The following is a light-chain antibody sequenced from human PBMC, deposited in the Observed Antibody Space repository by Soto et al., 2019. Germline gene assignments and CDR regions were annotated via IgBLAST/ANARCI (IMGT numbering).Light chain of an antibody. J-gene: IGKJ4*01. CDR2: WAA. V-gene: IGKV4-1*01. Sequence: DIVMTQSPDSLAVSLGERATINCKSSQSVLYSSNNKNYLAWYQQKPGQPPKLLIYWAATRESGVPDPFSGCGSGTDFTLTISSLQAEDVAVYYCQQYYSTLLTFGVGTKVDIK. CDR3: QQYYSTLLT. CDR1: QSVLYSSNNKNY.